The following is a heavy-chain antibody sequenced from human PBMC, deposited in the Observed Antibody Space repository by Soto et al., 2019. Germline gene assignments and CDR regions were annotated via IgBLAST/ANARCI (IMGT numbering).Heavy chain of an antibody. CDR3: ARASRGYCSGGSCYSGRFDP. Sequence: GGPLRLSFAASGFTFRDYYMSWIRQAPGKGLEGVSYISISSSYTNYAHPVKGRFTISRDNDKTSLYLQMNSLRAEDTAVYYCARASRGYCSGGSCYSGRFDPWGQGTLVTVSS. J-gene: IGHJ5*02. CDR1: GFTFRDYY. D-gene: IGHD2-15*01. CDR2: ISISSSYT. V-gene: IGHV3-11*06.